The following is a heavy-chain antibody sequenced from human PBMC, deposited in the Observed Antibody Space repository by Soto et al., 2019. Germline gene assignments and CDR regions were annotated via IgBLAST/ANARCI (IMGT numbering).Heavy chain of an antibody. J-gene: IGHJ6*03. CDR2: INHSGST. D-gene: IGHD3-10*01. Sequence: SETLSLTCAVYGGSFSGYYWSWIRQPPGKGLEWIGEINHSGSTNYNPSLKSRVTISVDASKNQFSLKLSSVTAADTAVYYCARDTGDRSGYYYYYMDVWGKGTTVTVSS. CDR3: ARDTGDRSGYYYYYMDV. CDR1: GGSFSGYY. V-gene: IGHV4-34*01.